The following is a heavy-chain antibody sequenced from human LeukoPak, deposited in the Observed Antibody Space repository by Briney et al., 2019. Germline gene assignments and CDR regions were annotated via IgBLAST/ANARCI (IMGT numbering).Heavy chain of an antibody. CDR3: ARQERYSSSWYYFDY. D-gene: IGHD6-13*01. Sequence: SETLSLTCTVSGGSISSYYWSWIRQPPGKGLEWIGYIYYSGSTNCSPSLKSRVTISVDTSKNQFSLKLSSVTAADTAVYYCARQERYSSSWYYFDYWGQGTLVTVSS. V-gene: IGHV4-59*01. CDR2: IYYSGST. CDR1: GGSISSYY. J-gene: IGHJ4*02.